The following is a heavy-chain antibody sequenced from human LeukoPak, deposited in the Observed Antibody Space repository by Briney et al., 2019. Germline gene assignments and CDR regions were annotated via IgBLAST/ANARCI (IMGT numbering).Heavy chain of an antibody. Sequence: GGSLRLSCAASGFTFSSHWMSWVRQAPGKGLEWVANIKQDGSEKYYVDSVKGRFPISRDNAKNSLYLQMNSLRAEDTAVYYCARDGGYDYVWGSYRYGGYFDYWGQGTLVTVSS. CDR3: ARDGGYDYVWGSYRYGGYFDY. CDR2: IKQDGSEK. V-gene: IGHV3-7*03. D-gene: IGHD3-16*02. J-gene: IGHJ4*02. CDR1: GFTFSSHW.